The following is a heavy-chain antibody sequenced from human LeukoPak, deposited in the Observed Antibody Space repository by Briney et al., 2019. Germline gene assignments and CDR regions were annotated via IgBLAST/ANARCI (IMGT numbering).Heavy chain of an antibody. J-gene: IGHJ4*02. CDR3: ARDMVYYTSGSYSYYFDY. CDR1: GFTFSSYS. D-gene: IGHD3-10*01. V-gene: IGHV3-30-3*01. Sequence: PGGSLRLSCAASGFTFSSYSMHWVRQAPGKGLEWVAIISYDGSNKYYADSVKGRFTISRDNSKNTLYLQMNSLRPEDTAVYYCARDMVYYTSGSYSYYFDYWGQGTLVTVSS. CDR2: ISYDGSNK.